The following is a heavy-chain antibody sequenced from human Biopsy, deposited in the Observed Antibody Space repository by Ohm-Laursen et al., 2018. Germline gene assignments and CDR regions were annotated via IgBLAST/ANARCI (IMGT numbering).Heavy chain of an antibody. J-gene: IGHJ4*02. D-gene: IGHD2-8*01. V-gene: IGHV1-2*02. Sequence: GASVTASCNASSYTFTDYNIHWMRQAPGQGLEWLGYINCKTGATNYAQKFQGTVTMTRDTSISTAYLALGSLRSADTAIYYCARDPLNGHKHFDYWGQGSLVTVSS. CDR3: ARDPLNGHKHFDY. CDR2: INCKTGAT. CDR1: SYTFTDYN.